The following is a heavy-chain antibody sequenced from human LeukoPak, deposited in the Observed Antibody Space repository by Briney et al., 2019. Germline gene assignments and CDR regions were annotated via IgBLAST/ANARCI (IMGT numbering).Heavy chain of an antibody. J-gene: IGHJ6*02. CDR3: ARGDYDFWSGYSLTYGMDV. CDR2: INHSGST. CDR1: GGSFSGYY. V-gene: IGHV4-34*01. Sequence: PSETLSLTCAVYGGSFSGYYWSWIRQPPGKGLEWIGEINHSGSTNYIPSLKSRVTISVDTSKNQFSLKLSSVTAADTAVYYCARGDYDFWSGYSLTYGMDVWGQGTTVTVSS. D-gene: IGHD3-3*01.